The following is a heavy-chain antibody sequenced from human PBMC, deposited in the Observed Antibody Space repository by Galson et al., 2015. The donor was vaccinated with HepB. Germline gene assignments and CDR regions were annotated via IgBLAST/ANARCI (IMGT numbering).Heavy chain of an antibody. CDR3: AKDLGGAYQLLGPWFDP. J-gene: IGHJ5*02. V-gene: IGHV3-23*01. D-gene: IGHD2-2*01. Sequence: SLRLSCAASGFTFSSYAMSWVRQAPGKGLEWVSAISGSGGSTYYADSVKGRFTISRDNSKNTLYLQMNSLRAEDTAVYYCAKDLGGAYQLLGPWFDPWGQGTLVTVSS. CDR1: GFTFSSYA. CDR2: ISGSGGST.